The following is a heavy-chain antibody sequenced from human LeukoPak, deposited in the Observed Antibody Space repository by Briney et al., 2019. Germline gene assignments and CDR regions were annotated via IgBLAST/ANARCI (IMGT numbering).Heavy chain of an antibody. V-gene: IGHV3-9*01. J-gene: IGHJ3*02. CDR1: GFTFYDYA. Sequence: GRSLRLSCAASGFTFYDYATHWVRPAPEKGLEWVSGISWNSGSISYADSVKGRFTISRDNAKNSLYLQMNSLRAEDTALYYCAKDRLDYGDYSGDAFDIWGQGTMVTVSS. CDR3: AKDRLDYGDYSGDAFDI. CDR2: ISWNSGSI. D-gene: IGHD4-17*01.